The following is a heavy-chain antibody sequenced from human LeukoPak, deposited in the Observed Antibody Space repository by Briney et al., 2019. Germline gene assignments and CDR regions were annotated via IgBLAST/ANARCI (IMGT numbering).Heavy chain of an antibody. J-gene: IGHJ1*01. CDR2: ISTYNGNT. CDR3: ARGSYDSSDFEYFHH. Sequence: ASVKVSCKASGYTFTSYGINWVRQAPGQGLEWMGWISTYNGNTNYAQRLQGRVTMTTDTSTSTAYMELRSLRSDDTAVYYCARGSYDSSDFEYFHHWGQGTLVTVSS. CDR1: GYTFTSYG. V-gene: IGHV1-18*01. D-gene: IGHD3-22*01.